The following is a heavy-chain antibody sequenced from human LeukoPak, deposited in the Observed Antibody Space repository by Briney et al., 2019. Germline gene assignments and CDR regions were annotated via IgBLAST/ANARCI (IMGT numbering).Heavy chain of an antibody. CDR3: AKSYNGYESKPDY. D-gene: IGHD5-12*01. CDR1: GFTFSSYW. Sequence: GGSLRLSCAASGFTFSSYWMHWVRQGPGIGLVWVSRINAEGSIVNYADSVKGRFTISRDNAKNSLFLQMNSLRAEDTAVYYCAKSYNGYESKPDYWGQGTLVTVSS. CDR2: INAEGSIV. J-gene: IGHJ4*02. V-gene: IGHV3-74*01.